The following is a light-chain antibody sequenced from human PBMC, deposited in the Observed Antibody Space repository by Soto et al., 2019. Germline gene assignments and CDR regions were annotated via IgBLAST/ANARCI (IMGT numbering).Light chain of an antibody. Sequence: QSALTQPASVSGSPGQSITISCTGISSDVGSYNLVSWYQQQPGKAPKLMIYEGSKRPSGVSNRFSGSNSGNTASLTISGQQAEDEDDYYCRSYAGSSVVFGGGTKLTVL. J-gene: IGLJ2*01. CDR3: RSYAGSSVV. V-gene: IGLV2-23*01. CDR1: SSDVGSYNL. CDR2: EGS.